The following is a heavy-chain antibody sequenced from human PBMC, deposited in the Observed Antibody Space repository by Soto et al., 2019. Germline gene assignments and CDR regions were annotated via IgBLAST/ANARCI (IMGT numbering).Heavy chain of an antibody. V-gene: IGHV3-23*01. CDR3: AKKRGAGDLSTWAFDV. CDR1: GFPFSCCA. Sequence: EVQLLESGGGLVQPGGSLRLSCAASGFPFSCCAMSWVRQAPGKGLQCVSTIHGGGDATHYADSVKGRFTISRDNSRNTLSLPMTSLRPEDTAIYYCAKKRGAGDLSTWAFDVWGRGTLVTVSS. J-gene: IGHJ2*01. CDR2: IHGGGDAT. D-gene: IGHD3-16*02.